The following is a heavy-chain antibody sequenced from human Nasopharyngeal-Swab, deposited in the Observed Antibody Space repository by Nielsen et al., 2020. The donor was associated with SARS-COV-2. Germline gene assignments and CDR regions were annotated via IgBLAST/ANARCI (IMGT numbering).Heavy chain of an antibody. CDR2: IIDSGST. D-gene: IGHD2-2*02. Sequence: WIRQPPGKGLEWIGEIIDSGSTNYNPSLKSRVTISVDKSKNQFSLKLSSVTAADTAVYYCAKAAITGGRSNWFDPWGQGTLVTVSS. J-gene: IGHJ5*02. CDR3: AKAAITGGRSNWFDP. V-gene: IGHV4-34*12.